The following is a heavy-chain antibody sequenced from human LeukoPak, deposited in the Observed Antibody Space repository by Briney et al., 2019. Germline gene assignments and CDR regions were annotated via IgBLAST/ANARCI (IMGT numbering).Heavy chain of an antibody. CDR2: IFYSGTI. J-gene: IGHJ5*02. Sequence: SETLSLTCNVSGASISGSDYNWSWLRQPPGKGLEWNASIFYSGTIYNNPSLKSRTLISVDTSKNQFSLRLTSVTAADTAVYFCANLDNPFDHWGQGTLVTVSS. V-gene: IGHV4-30-4*01. D-gene: IGHD1-1*01. CDR3: ANLDNPFDH. CDR1: GASISGSDYN.